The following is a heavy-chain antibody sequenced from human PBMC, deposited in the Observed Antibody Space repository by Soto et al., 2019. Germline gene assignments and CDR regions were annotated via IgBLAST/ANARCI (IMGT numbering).Heavy chain of an antibody. CDR2: ISGSGGST. CDR1: GFTFSSYA. Sequence: GGSLRLSCAASGFTFSSYAMSWVCQAPGKGLEWVSGISGSGGSTYYADSVKGRFTISRDNSKNTLFLQMNSLRAEDTAVYYCAKSSGGSTVTTYYYWGQGTLVTVSS. CDR3: AKSSGGSTVTTYYY. J-gene: IGHJ4*02. D-gene: IGHD4-17*01. V-gene: IGHV3-23*01.